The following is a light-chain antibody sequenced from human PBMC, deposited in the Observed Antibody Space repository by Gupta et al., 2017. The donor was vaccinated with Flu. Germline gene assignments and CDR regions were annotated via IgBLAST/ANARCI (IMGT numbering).Light chain of an antibody. CDR3: QSYDSSLSGWV. CDR1: SSNIGAGYD. Sequence: QSVLTQPPSVSGAPGQRVTISCTGGSSNIGAGYDVHWYQQLPGTAPKRLIYGNSNRPSGVPDRFSGSKSGTSASLAITGLQAEDEADYYCQSYDSSLSGWVFGGGTKLTVL. CDR2: GNS. V-gene: IGLV1-40*01. J-gene: IGLJ3*02.